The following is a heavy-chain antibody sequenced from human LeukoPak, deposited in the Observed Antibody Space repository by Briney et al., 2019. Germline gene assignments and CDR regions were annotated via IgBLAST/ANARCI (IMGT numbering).Heavy chain of an antibody. Sequence: ASVKVSCKASGYTFTSYGISWVRQAPGQGLEWMGWISAYNGNTNYAQKLQGRVTMTTDTSTSTAYMELRSLRSDDTAVYYCARRGDDSSGWPGKWFDPWGRGTLVTVSS. CDR1: GYTFTSYG. CDR2: ISAYNGNT. V-gene: IGHV1-18*01. D-gene: IGHD3-22*01. J-gene: IGHJ5*02. CDR3: ARRGDDSSGWPGKWFDP.